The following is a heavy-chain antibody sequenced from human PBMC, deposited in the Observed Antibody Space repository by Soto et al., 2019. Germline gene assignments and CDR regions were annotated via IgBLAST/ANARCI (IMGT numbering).Heavy chain of an antibody. J-gene: IGHJ5*02. CDR1: GFSVGSSY. CDR3: IKGKVGTDPNWLHP. D-gene: IGHD2-21*02. V-gene: IGHV3-66*01. Sequence: EVQLVESGGGLVQPGGSLRLSCAASGFSVGSSYLYWVRQAPGRGLQWVSSIYVDGTTYYTDSVKGRFSISRDSSKNTLYLQMNSLGAEDTALYYCIKGKVGTDPNWLHPWGQGSLVTVSS. CDR2: IYVDGTT.